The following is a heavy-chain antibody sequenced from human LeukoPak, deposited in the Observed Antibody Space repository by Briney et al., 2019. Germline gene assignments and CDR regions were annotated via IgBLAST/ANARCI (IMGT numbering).Heavy chain of an antibody. CDR3: ARGRQWLADY. CDR2: IIPIFGTA. CDR1: GGTFSSCA. D-gene: IGHD6-19*01. J-gene: IGHJ4*02. V-gene: IGHV1-69*05. Sequence: SVKVSCKASGGTFSSCAISWVRQAPGQGLEWMGGIIPIFGTANYAQKFQGRVTITTDESTSTAYMELSSLRAEDTAVYCCARGRQWLADYWGQGTLVTVSS.